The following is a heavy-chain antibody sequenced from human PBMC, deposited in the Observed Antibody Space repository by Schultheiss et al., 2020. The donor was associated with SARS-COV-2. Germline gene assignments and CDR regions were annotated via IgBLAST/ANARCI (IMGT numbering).Heavy chain of an antibody. CDR2: IYYSGST. J-gene: IGHJ6*02. V-gene: IGHV4-39*02. CDR1: GGSISSSSYY. Sequence: SETLSLTCTVSGGSISSSSYYWGWIRQPPGKGLEWIGSIYYSGSTYYNPSLKSRVTISVDTSKNQFSLKLSSVTAADTAVYYCAREHYYDSSGYIRYGMDVWGQGTTVTVSS. D-gene: IGHD3-22*01. CDR3: AREHYYDSSGYIRYGMDV.